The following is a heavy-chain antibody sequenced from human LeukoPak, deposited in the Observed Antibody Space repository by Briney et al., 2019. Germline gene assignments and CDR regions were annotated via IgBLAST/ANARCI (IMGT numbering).Heavy chain of an antibody. Sequence: PSETLSLTCAVSGGPIISTNYYWGWIRQPPGKGLEWIGVIYHGGNTYFSPALKSRVTTSIDTSKSQFSLTLTSVTAADTAVYXXXXXXXXGATCYDGSWFDPWGQGILVTASS. J-gene: IGHJ5*02. CDR2: IYHGGNT. CDR1: GGPIISTNYY. D-gene: IGHD5-12*01. V-gene: IGHV4-39*07. CDR3: XXXXXXGATCYDGSWFDP.